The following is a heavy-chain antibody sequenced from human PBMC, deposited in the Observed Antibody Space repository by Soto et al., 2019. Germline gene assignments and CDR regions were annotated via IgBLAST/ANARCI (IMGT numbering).Heavy chain of an antibody. Sequence: QVQLQESGPGLVKPSQTLSLICTVSGGSISSGGYHWTWIRQHPGKGLEWIGYLYYSGSTHYNPSIECRVTISVDTSKNHFSLTLSSVTAADTAVYYCACGSDSRGYLAGYHPWGQGSLVTVSS. CDR3: ACGSDSRGYLAGYHP. CDR1: GGSISSGGYH. D-gene: IGHD3-22*01. CDR2: LYYSGST. J-gene: IGHJ5*02. V-gene: IGHV4-31*03.